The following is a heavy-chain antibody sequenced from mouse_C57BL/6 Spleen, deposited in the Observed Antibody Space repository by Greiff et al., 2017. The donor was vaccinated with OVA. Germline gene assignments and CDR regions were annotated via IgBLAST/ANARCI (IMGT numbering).Heavy chain of an antibody. Sequence: DVHLVESGGGLVQPKGSLKLSCAASGFSFNTYAMNWVRQAPGKGLEWVARIRSKSNNYATYYADSVKARFTISRDDSASMLSLQMNYLQTEDTAKYDGGHGGVMEDWGKGKSGTVAS. J-gene: IGHJ4*01. CDR3: GHGGVMED. CDR2: IRSKSNNYAT. V-gene: IGHV10-1*01. CDR1: GFSFNTYA.